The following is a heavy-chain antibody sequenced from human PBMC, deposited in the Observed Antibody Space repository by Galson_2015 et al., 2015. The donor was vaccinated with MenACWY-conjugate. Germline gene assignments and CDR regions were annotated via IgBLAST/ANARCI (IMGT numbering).Heavy chain of an antibody. CDR1: AFVITTYD. Sequence: SLRLSCAASAFVITTYDMHWVRQAPGKGLEWVAFIRYDGIDENYADSVKGRFTISRDTSKNTLYLQLNSLRVEDTAVYNCAKEPGDSRRLYYSPIDVSSKGTTVTVSS. V-gene: IGHV3-30*02. D-gene: IGHD3-22*01. CDR2: IRYDGIDE. CDR3: AKEPGDSRRLYYSPIDV. J-gene: IGHJ6*03.